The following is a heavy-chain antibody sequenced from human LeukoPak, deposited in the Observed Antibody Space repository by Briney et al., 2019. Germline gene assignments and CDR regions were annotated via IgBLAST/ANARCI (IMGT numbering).Heavy chain of an antibody. CDR1: GFTFDDYA. Sequence: PGGSLRLSCAASGFTFDDYAMHWVRQAPGKGLEWVSGISWNSGSIGYADSVKGRFTISRDNAKNSLYLQMNSLRAEDTALYYCAKDGRGFWYFDLWGRGTLVTVSS. J-gene: IGHJ2*01. D-gene: IGHD1-14*01. CDR3: AKDGRGFWYFDL. V-gene: IGHV3-9*01. CDR2: ISWNSGSI.